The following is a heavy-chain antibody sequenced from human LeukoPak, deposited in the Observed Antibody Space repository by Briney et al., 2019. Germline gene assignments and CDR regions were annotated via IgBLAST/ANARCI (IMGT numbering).Heavy chain of an antibody. Sequence: GGSLRLSCAASGFTFSSYAMSWVRQARGEGLEWVSAISGSGGSTYYADSVKGRFTISRDNSKNTLYLQMNSLRAEDTAVYYCAKGLRYYYDSSGLIFDYWGQGTLVTVSS. V-gene: IGHV3-23*01. CDR2: ISGSGGST. CDR3: AKGLRYYYDSSGLIFDY. CDR1: GFTFSSYA. J-gene: IGHJ4*02. D-gene: IGHD3-22*01.